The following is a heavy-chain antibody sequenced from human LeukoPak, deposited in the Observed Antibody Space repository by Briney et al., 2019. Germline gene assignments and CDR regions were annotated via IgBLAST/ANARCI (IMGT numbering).Heavy chain of an antibody. Sequence: GGSLRLSCAASGFTFSSYAMSWVVQAPGKGLEWVSAISGSGGSTYYADSVKGRFTISRDNSKNTLYLQMNSLRAEDTAVYYCAKSATSDYGDYLVNWFDPWGQGTLVTVSS. J-gene: IGHJ5*02. CDR1: GFTFSSYA. D-gene: IGHD4-17*01. V-gene: IGHV3-23*01. CDR3: AKSATSDYGDYLVNWFDP. CDR2: ISGSGGST.